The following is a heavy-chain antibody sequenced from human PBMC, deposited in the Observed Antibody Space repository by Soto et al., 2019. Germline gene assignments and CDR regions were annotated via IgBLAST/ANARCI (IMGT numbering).Heavy chain of an antibody. D-gene: IGHD6-19*01. CDR2: IYPGDSDT. V-gene: IGHV5-51*01. CDR3: ARRHSGWSPRDLAFDI. Sequence: GESLKISCKGSGYGFTSYWIGWVRQMPGKGLEWMGIIYPGDSDTRYSPSFQGQVTISADKSISTAYLQWSSLKASDTAMYYCARRHSGWSPRDLAFDIWGQGTIVTVSS. J-gene: IGHJ3*02. CDR1: GYGFTSYW.